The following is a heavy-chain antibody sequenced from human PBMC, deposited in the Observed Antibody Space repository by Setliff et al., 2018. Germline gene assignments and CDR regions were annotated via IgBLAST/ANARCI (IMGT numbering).Heavy chain of an antibody. J-gene: IGHJ4*01. Sequence: ETLSLTCSVSVDLILDHWWTWIRQPAGKGLEWIGQVYSDGNTKYNPSLSNRVTISVDRSSNQFSLELSSVNAADTAVYYCARAREGGFLEWAPFDFWGRGMQVTVYS. CDR3: ARAREGGFLEWAPFDF. V-gene: IGHV4-4*07. CDR2: VYSDGNT. CDR1: VDLILDHW. D-gene: IGHD3-3*01.